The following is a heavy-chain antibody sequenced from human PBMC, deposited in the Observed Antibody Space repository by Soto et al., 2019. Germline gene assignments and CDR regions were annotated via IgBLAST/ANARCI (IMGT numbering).Heavy chain of an antibody. Sequence: QLHLVQSGAVVKKPGASVTVSCSASGYPVTAYYMHWVRQAPGRGLEWMGGINPATGAAKYTQTSRGRVPMTGDPSTGTVFMELSGLTSEDPAFFSCGGGGGVGVAGSAAFDMWGQGTLVTVSS. J-gene: IGHJ3*02. V-gene: IGHV1-2*02. D-gene: IGHD3-3*01. CDR2: INPATGAA. CDR1: GYPVTAYY. CDR3: GGGGGVGVAGSAAFDM.